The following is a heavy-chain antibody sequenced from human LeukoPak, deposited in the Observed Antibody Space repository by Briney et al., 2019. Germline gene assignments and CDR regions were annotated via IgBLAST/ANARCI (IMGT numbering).Heavy chain of an antibody. J-gene: IGHJ6*02. CDR1: GDTFSSFA. D-gene: IGHD3-3*01. CDR3: ARDFWSGYSPVGHYYGMDV. CDR2: IIPIFGTA. V-gene: IGHV1-69*13. Sequence: SVKVSCKASGDTFSSFAISWVRQAPGQGLEWMGGIIPIFGTANYAQKFQGRVTTTADESTSTAYMELSSLRSEDTAVYYCARDFWSGYSPVGHYYGMDVWGQGTTVTVSS.